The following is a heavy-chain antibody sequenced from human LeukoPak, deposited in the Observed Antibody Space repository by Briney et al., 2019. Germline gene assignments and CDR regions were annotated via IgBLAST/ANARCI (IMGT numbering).Heavy chain of an antibody. CDR2: INPSGGST. CDR1: GYTFTSYY. V-gene: IGHV1-46*01. D-gene: IGHD2-2*01. J-gene: IGHJ5*02. Sequence: GASVKVSCKASGYTFTSYYMHWVRQAPGQGLEWMGIINPSGGSTSYAQKFQGRVTMTRDTSTSTVYMELRSLRVDDTAIYYCTRDWYCYSTSCLNCFDPWGQGTLVTVSS. CDR3: TRDWYCYSTSCLNCFDP.